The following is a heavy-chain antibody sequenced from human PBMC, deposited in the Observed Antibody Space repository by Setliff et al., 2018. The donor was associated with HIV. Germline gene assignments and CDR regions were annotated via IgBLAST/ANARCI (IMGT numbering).Heavy chain of an antibody. CDR3: ARGRGTVGYCSTTSCSDLDY. V-gene: IGHV1-18*01. CDR2: INTHNGNT. D-gene: IGHD2-2*01. J-gene: IGHJ4*02. Sequence: ASVKVSCKASGYTFTKYGISWVRQAPGQGLEWMGWINTHNGNTNYAQKFQGRVTMTTDTSTSTAYMELRNLRSDDTAVYYCARGRGTVGYCSTTSCSDLDYWGQGTLVTVSS. CDR1: GYTFTKYG.